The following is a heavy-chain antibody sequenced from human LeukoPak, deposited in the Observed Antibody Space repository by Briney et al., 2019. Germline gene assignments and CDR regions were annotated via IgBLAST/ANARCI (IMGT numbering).Heavy chain of an antibody. CDR2: MYYSGNT. Sequence: SETLSLTCTVSGGSLGRATYYWGWIRQPPGRGLEWIGTMYYSGNTYYNPSLKSRITISVDTSKNQFYLRLTSVTAADTALYYCALPYFGAGVDAFDIWGQGTRVAVSS. CDR1: GGSLGRATYY. V-gene: IGHV4-39*07. D-gene: IGHD3-10*01. CDR3: ALPYFGAGVDAFDI. J-gene: IGHJ3*02.